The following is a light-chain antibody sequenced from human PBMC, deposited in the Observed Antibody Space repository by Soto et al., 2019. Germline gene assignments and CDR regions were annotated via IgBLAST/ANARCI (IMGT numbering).Light chain of an antibody. CDR3: AAWDGSLNGYV. Sequence: QSVLTQPPSASGTPGQTVTISCSGSSSNIGSNAVSWYQQLPGTAPKLLIYSNHQRPSGVPDRFSGAKSGTSASLAMSGLQSEDEADYYCAAWDGSLNGYVFGTGTKVTV. J-gene: IGLJ1*01. CDR2: SNH. V-gene: IGLV1-44*01. CDR1: SSNIGSNA.